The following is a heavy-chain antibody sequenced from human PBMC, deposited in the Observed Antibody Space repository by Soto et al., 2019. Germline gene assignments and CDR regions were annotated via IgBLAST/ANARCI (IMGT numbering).Heavy chain of an antibody. V-gene: IGHV4-61*08. CDR3: AREYCNSPEAFDP. CDR1: GGSVNSDDYY. CDR2: IYSTGRT. D-gene: IGHD2-15*01. Sequence: QVQLQESGPGLVKPSETLSLTCTVSGGSVNSDDYYWSWIRQPPGKGLEWIGYIYSTGRTNYNPSLMSRVTISLDTSRNQFSLKLSSVTAADTAVFYCAREYCNSPEAFDPWGQGTLVTVSS. J-gene: IGHJ5*02.